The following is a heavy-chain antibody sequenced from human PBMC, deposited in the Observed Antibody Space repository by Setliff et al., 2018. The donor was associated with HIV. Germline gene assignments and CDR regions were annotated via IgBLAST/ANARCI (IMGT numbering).Heavy chain of an antibody. CDR1: GDSISSSTFY. CDR2: IYYSGTT. Sequence: SETLSLTCTVSGDSISSSTFYWGWIRQPPGKGLEWIGSIYYSGTTYYNPSLKSRVAISVDTSKNQFSLKLSSVTAADTAVYFCARGGAFCGRDSCYYLDYWGQGNPVTVSS. D-gene: IGHD2-21*02. V-gene: IGHV4-39*07. J-gene: IGHJ4*02. CDR3: ARGGAFCGRDSCYYLDY.